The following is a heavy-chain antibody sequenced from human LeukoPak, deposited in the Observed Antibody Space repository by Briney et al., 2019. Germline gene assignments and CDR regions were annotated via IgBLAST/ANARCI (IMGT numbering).Heavy chain of an antibody. CDR2: IKQDGSEK. CDR3: ARSRGYSGTNIDY. J-gene: IGHJ4*02. Sequence: GGSLRLSCAASGFTFSSYWMTWVRQAPGKGLEWVANIKQDGSEKYYVDSVRGRFTISRDNAKNSLYLQMNSLRAEDTAVYFCARSRGYSGTNIDYWGQGTLVTVSS. D-gene: IGHD1-26*01. CDR1: GFTFSSYW. V-gene: IGHV3-7*01.